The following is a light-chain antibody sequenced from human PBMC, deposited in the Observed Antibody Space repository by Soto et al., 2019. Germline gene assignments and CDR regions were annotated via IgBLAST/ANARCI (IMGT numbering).Light chain of an antibody. Sequence: DIQMTQSPSSLSASVGDRVTITCRASQSISRWLAWYQQEPGKAPRLLIHDASSLQSGVPSRFSGSGSGTEFTLTISSLQPDDFATYFCQQHQSYWSFGQGTKVDIK. V-gene: IGKV1-5*01. J-gene: IGKJ1*01. CDR1: QSISRW. CDR2: DAS. CDR3: QQHQSYWS.